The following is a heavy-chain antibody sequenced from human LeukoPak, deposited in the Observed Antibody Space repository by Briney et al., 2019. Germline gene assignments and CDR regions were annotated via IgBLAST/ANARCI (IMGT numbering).Heavy chain of an antibody. CDR1: GFTFDNYG. J-gene: IGHJ4*02. Sequence: AGSLRLSCAASGFTFDNYGMHWVRQAPGKGLEWVALIRYDGIKKFYAGSVKGRFTISRDNSKNTLYLQMNSLRLEDTALYYCAKDDNGPQDNWGQGTLVTVST. D-gene: IGHD1-14*01. CDR3: AKDDNGPQDN. V-gene: IGHV3-30*02. CDR2: IRYDGIKK.